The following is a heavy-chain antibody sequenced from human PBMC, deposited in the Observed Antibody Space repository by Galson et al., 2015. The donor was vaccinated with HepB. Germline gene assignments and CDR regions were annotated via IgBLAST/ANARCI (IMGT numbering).Heavy chain of an antibody. V-gene: IGHV1-46*01. Sequence: SVKVSCKASGYTFINYYMHWVRQAPGQGLEWMGIISPSGGSTSYAQRFQGRVTMTRDTSTGTVYMELSSLRSEDTAVYYCARGYCSGGSCDTFDYWGQGTLVTVSS. CDR2: ISPSGGST. CDR3: ARGYCSGGSCDTFDY. J-gene: IGHJ4*02. CDR1: GYTFINYY. D-gene: IGHD2-15*01.